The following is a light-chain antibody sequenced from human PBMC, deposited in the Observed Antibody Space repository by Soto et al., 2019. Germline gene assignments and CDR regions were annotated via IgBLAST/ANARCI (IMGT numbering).Light chain of an antibody. CDR3: QQYGSSSYT. J-gene: IGKJ2*01. CDR1: QRVSSNS. Sequence: EIVLTQSPATLSLSPGERATLSCGASQRVSSNSLAWYQQKPGLAPRLLIYDASSRATGIPDRFSGSGSGTDFTLTISRLEPEDFAVYYCQQYGSSSYTFGQGTKLDIK. V-gene: IGKV3D-20*01. CDR2: DAS.